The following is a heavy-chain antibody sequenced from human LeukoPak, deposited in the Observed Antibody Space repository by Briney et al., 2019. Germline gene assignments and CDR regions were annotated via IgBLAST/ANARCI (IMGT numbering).Heavy chain of an antibody. D-gene: IGHD3-3*01. CDR1: GGSISSNNW. CDR2: IYHSGST. Sequence: PSETLSLTCAVSGGSISSNNWWSWVRQPPGQGLEWIGEIYHSGSTNYNPSLKSRVTISVDTSKNQFSLKLSSVTAADTAVYYCARGWSCDYWGQGTLVTVSS. V-gene: IGHV4-4*02. CDR3: ARGWSCDY. J-gene: IGHJ4*02.